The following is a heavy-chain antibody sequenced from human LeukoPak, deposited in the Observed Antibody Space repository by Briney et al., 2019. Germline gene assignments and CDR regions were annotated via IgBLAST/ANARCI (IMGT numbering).Heavy chain of an antibody. CDR1: GGSISSYY. J-gene: IGHJ5*02. D-gene: IGHD2-2*01. V-gene: IGHV4-59*01. CDR2: IYYSGST. CDR3: AKNVYCSSTSCSWFDP. Sequence: SETLSLTCTVSGGSISSYYWSWIRQPPGKGLEWIGYIYYSGSTNYNPSLKSRVTISVDTSKNQFSLKLSSVTAADTAVYYCAKNVYCSSTSCSWFDPWGQGTLVTVSS.